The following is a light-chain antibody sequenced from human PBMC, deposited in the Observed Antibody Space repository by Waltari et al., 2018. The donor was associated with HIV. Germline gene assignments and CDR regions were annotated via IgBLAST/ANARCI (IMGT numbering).Light chain of an antibody. J-gene: IGLJ3*02. CDR3: SSYTTSSTWV. V-gene: IGLV2-18*02. CDR2: GVT. Sequence: QSALTQPPSVSGSLGQSVTISCTGTSSDIGAYHRVSWYQQSPGPAPKLRIYGVTHRPSGVPVRFSGAKSGNTASLTISGLQADDEADYYCSSYTTSSTWVFGGGTKLTVL. CDR1: SSDIGAYHR.